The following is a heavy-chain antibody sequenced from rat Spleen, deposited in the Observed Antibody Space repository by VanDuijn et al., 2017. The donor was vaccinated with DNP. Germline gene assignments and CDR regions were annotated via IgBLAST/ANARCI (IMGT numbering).Heavy chain of an antibody. CDR1: GFTFSSFP. J-gene: IGHJ3*01. CDR3: ASLWTLAY. CDR2: ISYDGSST. V-gene: IGHV5-46*01. D-gene: IGHD1-3*01. Sequence: EVQLVESGGGLVQPGRSMKLSCAASGFTFSSFPMAWVRQAPTKGLEWVATISYDGSSTYYRDSVKGRFTISRDNAKNTLYLQMDSLRSEDTATYYCASLWTLAYWGQGTLVTVSS.